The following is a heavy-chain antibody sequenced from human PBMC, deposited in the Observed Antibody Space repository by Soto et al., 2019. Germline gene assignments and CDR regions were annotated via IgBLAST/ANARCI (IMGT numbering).Heavy chain of an antibody. Sequence: ASVKVSCKASGYTFTNYGFSWVRQAPGQGLQWVGWISAYNGDTNYAQRFQGRVTLTTDTSTSTAYMELRSLRSDDTAVYYCARDPPKSYGSGKGDYWGQGTPVTVS. D-gene: IGHD3-10*01. CDR1: GYTFTNYG. J-gene: IGHJ4*02. CDR2: ISAYNGDT. CDR3: ARDPPKSYGSGKGDY. V-gene: IGHV1-18*01.